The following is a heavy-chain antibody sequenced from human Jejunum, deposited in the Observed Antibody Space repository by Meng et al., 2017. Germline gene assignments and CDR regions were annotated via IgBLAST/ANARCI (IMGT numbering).Heavy chain of an antibody. CDR1: GGSVSTTDW. J-gene: IGHJ4*02. CDR2: ISRSGRA. V-gene: IGHV4-4*02. Sequence: QGQLQASGPGLVKPSGTLALPCAGSGGSVSTTDWWSWVRQPPGKGLEWIGEISRSGRANYNPSLKGRVTISLDRSMNLFSLKLDSVTAADAAVYYCARDPRTNWASRFFDNWGQGTLVTVSS. D-gene: IGHD1/OR15-1a*01. CDR3: ARDPRTNWASRFFDN.